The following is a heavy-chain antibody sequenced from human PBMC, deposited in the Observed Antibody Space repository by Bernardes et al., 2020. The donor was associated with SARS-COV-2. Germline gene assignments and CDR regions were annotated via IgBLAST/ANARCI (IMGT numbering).Heavy chain of an antibody. CDR3: ARQDFWNGYPADY. D-gene: IGHD3-3*01. Sequence: SETLSLTCTVSGGSITSSSNYWGWIRQPPGKGLEWIGSFHYSGKTYYNPSLKSRVTISVDTSKNQFSLKLSSVTAADTAVYYCARQDFWNGYPADYWGQGTPVTVSS. CDR1: GGSITSSSNY. J-gene: IGHJ4*02. CDR2: FHYSGKT. V-gene: IGHV4-39*01.